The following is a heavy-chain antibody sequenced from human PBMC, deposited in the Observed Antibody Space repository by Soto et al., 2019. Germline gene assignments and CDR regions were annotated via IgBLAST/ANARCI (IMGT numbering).Heavy chain of an antibody. CDR1: GYSFTSYW. D-gene: IGHD3-3*01. CDR3: GRLTSYDFSRMDV. Sequence: PGESLKISCKGSGYSFTSYWISWVRQMPGKGLEWMGRIDPSDSYTNYSPSFQGHVTISVDKSISTAYLQWSSLEASDTAMYYCGRLTSYDFSRMDVWGQGTTVTVSS. CDR2: IDPSDSYT. V-gene: IGHV5-10-1*01. J-gene: IGHJ6*02.